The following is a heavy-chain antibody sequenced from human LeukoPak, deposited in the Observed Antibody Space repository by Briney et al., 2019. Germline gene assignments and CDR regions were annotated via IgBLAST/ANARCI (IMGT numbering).Heavy chain of an antibody. D-gene: IGHD1-26*01. CDR2: IHTSAST. V-gene: IGHV4-4*07. Sequence: SETLSLTCSVSGASIRSYSWSWLRQPAGKGLEWIGRIHTSASTEYNPSLKSRVTMSVDTSKNQFSLKLNSVTAADTAVYFCARDNNSEYSDDAFDIWGQGALVTVSS. J-gene: IGHJ3*02. CDR1: GASIRSYS. CDR3: ARDNNSEYSDDAFDI.